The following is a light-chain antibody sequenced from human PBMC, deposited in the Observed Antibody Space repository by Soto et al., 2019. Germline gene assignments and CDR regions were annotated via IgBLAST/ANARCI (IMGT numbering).Light chain of an antibody. CDR2: EVS. CDR1: SSDVGGYNY. V-gene: IGLV2-14*01. Sequence: QSALTQPASVSGSPGQSITISCTGTSSDVGGYNYVSWYQQHPGKAPKLWIYEVSNRPSGVSSRFSGSKSANTPSLTISGLQAEDAADYYCYSYTSSNTLVFGSGTKVTVL. J-gene: IGLJ1*01. CDR3: YSYTSSNTLV.